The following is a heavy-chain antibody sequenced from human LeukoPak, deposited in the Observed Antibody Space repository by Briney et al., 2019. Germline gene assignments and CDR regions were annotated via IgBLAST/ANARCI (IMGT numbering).Heavy chain of an antibody. CDR1: GGSFSGYY. J-gene: IGHJ6*04. CDR2: INHSGST. CDR3: ASCEQDV. V-gene: IGHV4-34*01. Sequence: PSETLSLTCAVYGGSFSGYYWSWIRQPPGKGLEWIGEINHSGSTNYNPSLKGRVTISVGTSKNQFSLKLSSVTAADTAVYYCASCEQDVWGKGTTVTVSS. D-gene: IGHD1/OR15-1a*01.